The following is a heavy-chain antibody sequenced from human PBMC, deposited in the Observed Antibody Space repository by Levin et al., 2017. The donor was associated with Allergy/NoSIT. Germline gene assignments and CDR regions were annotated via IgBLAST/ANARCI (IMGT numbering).Heavy chain of an antibody. Sequence: LGESLKISCKGSGYSFISYWIAWVRQMPGKGLEWMGSIYPADGDTTYSPSFLGQVTISVDKSLSTAYLQWNSLRPSDTAMYYRAKIGPRTDYALDVWGQGTTVTVSS. J-gene: IGHJ6*02. CDR1: GYSFISYW. CDR3: AKIGPRTDYALDV. V-gene: IGHV5-51*01. D-gene: IGHD4-17*01. CDR2: IYPADGDT.